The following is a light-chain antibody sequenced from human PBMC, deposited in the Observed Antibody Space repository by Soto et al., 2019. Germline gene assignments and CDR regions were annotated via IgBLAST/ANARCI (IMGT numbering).Light chain of an antibody. CDR2: GAS. J-gene: IGKJ4*01. V-gene: IGKV3-15*01. Sequence: EIVMTQSPATLSVSPGERATLSFRASQSVSSNLAWYQQQPGQAPRVLIYGASTRATGFPARFSGSGSGTEFTLTISSLQSEDFAVYYCQQYNNWPLTFGGGTKVDIK. CDR3: QQYNNWPLT. CDR1: QSVSSN.